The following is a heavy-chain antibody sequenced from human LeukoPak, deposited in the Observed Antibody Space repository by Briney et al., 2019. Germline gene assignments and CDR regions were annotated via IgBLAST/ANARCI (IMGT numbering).Heavy chain of an antibody. CDR3: AKRWTSESSGRYVHY. D-gene: IGHD6-19*01. J-gene: IGHJ4*02. Sequence: GGSLRLSCAASGFTFSSYAMSWVRQAPGKGLEWVSAISGSGGSTYYADPVKGRFTISRDNSKNTLYLQMNSLGAEDTAVYYCAKRWTSESSGRYVHYWGQGTLVTVSS. CDR1: GFTFSSYA. V-gene: IGHV3-23*01. CDR2: ISGSGGST.